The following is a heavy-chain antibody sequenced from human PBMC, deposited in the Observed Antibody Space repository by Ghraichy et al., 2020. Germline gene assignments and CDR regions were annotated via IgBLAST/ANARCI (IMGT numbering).Heavy chain of an antibody. Sequence: GGSLRLSCAASGFTFSSYEMNWVRQAPGKGLEWVSYISSSGSTIYYADSVKGRFTISRDNAKNSLYLQMNSLRVEDTAVYYCEGGSSWHVADAFDIWGQGTMVTVSS. V-gene: IGHV3-48*03. CDR1: GFTFSSYE. J-gene: IGHJ3*02. CDR2: ISSSGSTI. D-gene: IGHD6-13*01. CDR3: EGGSSWHVADAFDI.